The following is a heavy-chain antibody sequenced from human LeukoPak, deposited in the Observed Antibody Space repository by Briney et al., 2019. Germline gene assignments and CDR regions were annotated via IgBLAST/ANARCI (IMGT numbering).Heavy chain of an antibody. V-gene: IGHV1-2*02. CDR1: GYTFTGYY. Sequence: ASVKVSCKASGYTFTGYYMHWVRQAPGQGLEWVGWINPKNGGSNYAQKFQGRVTMTRDRSISTAYMELSRLTSDDTAVYYCARASFWESPINWFAPWGQGTLVTVSS. D-gene: IGHD3-16*01. J-gene: IGHJ5*02. CDR2: INPKNGGS. CDR3: ARASFWESPINWFAP.